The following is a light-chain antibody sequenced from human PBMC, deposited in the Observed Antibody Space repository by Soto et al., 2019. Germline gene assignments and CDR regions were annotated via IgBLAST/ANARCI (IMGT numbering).Light chain of an antibody. Sequence: AIRMTQSPYSLSASTGDRVTITCRASQGISSYLAWYQQKPGKAPKLLIYAAYTLQSGVPSRFSGSGSGTDFTLTISCLQSEDFATYYCQQYYSYPLTFGGGTKVEIK. CDR3: QQYYSYPLT. CDR2: AAY. CDR1: QGISSY. J-gene: IGKJ4*01. V-gene: IGKV1-8*01.